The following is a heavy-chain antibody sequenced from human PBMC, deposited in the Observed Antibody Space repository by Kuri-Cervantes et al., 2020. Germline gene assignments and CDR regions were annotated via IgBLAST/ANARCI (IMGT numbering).Heavy chain of an antibody. J-gene: IGHJ4*02. V-gene: IGHV1-3*01. CDR2: INAGNGDT. CDR1: GYTFTSYD. Sequence: ASVKVSCKASGYTFTSYDLQWVRQAPGQRLEWMGWINAGNGDTKYSQKFQGRVTITRDASASTAYMALSSLRSEDTAVYYCARVRYRSGWRPFDYWGQGTLATVSS. CDR3: ARVRYRSGWRPFDY. D-gene: IGHD6-19*01.